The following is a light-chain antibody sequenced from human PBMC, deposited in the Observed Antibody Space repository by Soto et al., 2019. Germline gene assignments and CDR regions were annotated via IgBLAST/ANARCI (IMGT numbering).Light chain of an antibody. CDR2: EVS. Sequence: QSALTQPPSASGSPGQSVTISCTGTSSDVGGYNYVSWYQQHPGKAPKLMIYEVSKRPSGVPDRFSGSKSGNTASLTVSGLKAEYEADYYCSSFAGSNIFVFGTGTRVTVL. V-gene: IGLV2-8*01. J-gene: IGLJ1*01. CDR1: SSDVGGYNY. CDR3: SSFAGSNIFV.